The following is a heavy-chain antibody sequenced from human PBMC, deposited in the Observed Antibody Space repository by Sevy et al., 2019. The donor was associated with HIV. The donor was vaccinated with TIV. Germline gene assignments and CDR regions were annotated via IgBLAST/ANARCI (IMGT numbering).Heavy chain of an antibody. CDR3: ARVIDGYHREFNYFYYYMDV. D-gene: IGHD5-12*01. CDR1: GFTVSNNF. Sequence: GGSLRLSCAVSGFTVSNNFLNWVRQSPGKGLEWGSTVYSDLRTFYADSVKGRFTVSRDDPKNALYLQMNSLRAEDTAVYYCARVIDGYHREFNYFYYYMDVWGKGTTVTVSS. J-gene: IGHJ6*03. V-gene: IGHV3-53*01. CDR2: VYSDLRT.